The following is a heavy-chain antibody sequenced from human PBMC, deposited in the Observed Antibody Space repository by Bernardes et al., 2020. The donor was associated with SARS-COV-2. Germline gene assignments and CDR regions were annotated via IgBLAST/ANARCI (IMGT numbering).Heavy chain of an antibody. D-gene: IGHD2-15*01. CDR3: AKDLKDNMLLIITNMAVDC. V-gene: IGHV3-23*01. Sequence: VGSLRLSCAASGFTFNTYAMNWVRQAPGKGLEWVSAISGSGSSTYYTDSVKGRFTMSRDNSKNTVFLQMNSLRAEDTAVYYCAKDLKDNMLLIITNMAVDCWGQGTLVTVSS. J-gene: IGHJ4*02. CDR2: ISGSGSST. CDR1: GFTFNTYA.